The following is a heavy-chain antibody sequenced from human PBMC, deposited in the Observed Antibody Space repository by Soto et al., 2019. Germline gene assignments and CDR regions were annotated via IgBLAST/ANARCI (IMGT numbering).Heavy chain of an antibody. V-gene: IGHV3-21*01. Sequence: GGSLRLSCAASGFTFSSYSMNWVRQAPGKGLEWVSSISSSSSYIYYADSVKGRFTISRDNAKNSLYLQMNSLRAEDTAVYYCARVKDTAMVPYYFDYWGQGTLVTVSS. J-gene: IGHJ4*02. CDR1: GFTFSSYS. CDR2: ISSSSSYI. D-gene: IGHD5-18*01. CDR3: ARVKDTAMVPYYFDY.